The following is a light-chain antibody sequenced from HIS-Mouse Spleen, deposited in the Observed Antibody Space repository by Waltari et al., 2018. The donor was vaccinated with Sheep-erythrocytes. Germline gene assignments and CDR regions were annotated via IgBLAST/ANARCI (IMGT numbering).Light chain of an antibody. J-gene: IGLJ1*01. CDR3: CSYAGSYNHV. Sequence: QSALTQPRSVSGSPGQSVTISCTGTSSDVGGYNYVSWYPQHPGKAPKLMIYDVSKRPSGVPDRFPGSKSGNTASLTISGLQAEDEADYYCCSYAGSYNHVFATGTKVTVL. V-gene: IGLV2-11*01. CDR1: SSDVGGYNY. CDR2: DVS.